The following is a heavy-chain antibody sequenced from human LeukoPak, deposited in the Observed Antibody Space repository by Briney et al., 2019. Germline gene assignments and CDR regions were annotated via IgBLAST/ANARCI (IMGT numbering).Heavy chain of an antibody. CDR3: ARTDSSGYRFDS. V-gene: IGHV5-51*01. CDR1: GYSFTSYW. J-gene: IGHJ4*02. D-gene: IGHD3-22*01. CDR2: IYPGDSHT. Sequence: ESLKISCKGSGYSFTSYWIGWVRQMPGKGLEWMGIIYPGDSHTGYSPSFQGQVTISADKSITTAYLQWSSLEASDTAMYYCARTDSSGYRFDSWGQGTLVTVSS.